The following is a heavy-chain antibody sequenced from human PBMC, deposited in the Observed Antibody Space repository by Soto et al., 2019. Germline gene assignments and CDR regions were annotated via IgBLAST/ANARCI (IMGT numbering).Heavy chain of an antibody. V-gene: IGHV3-33*01. CDR1: GFTFSSFG. J-gene: IGHJ4*02. CDR2: IWYDGSNK. CDR3: ARLDSSSTAATGFGY. Sequence: PGGSLRLSCAASGFTFSSFGMHWVRQAPGKGLEWVALIWYDGSNKYYADSVKGRITISRDNSKNTLYLQMDSMRAEDTAMYYCARLDSSSTAATGFGYWGQGALVTVSS. D-gene: IGHD6-25*01.